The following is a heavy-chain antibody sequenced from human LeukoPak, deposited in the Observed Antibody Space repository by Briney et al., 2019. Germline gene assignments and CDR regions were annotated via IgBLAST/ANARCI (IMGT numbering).Heavy chain of an antibody. CDR3: AKDDSAAGEGWFDH. CDR2: ISGSGGST. J-gene: IGHJ5*02. Sequence: GGSLRLSCAASGFTFSSYAMSWVRPAPGKGLEWVSSISGSGGSTYYADSVKGRFTISRDNSKNTLYLQMNSLRAEDTAVYYCAKDDSAAGEGWFDHWGQGTLVTVSS. V-gene: IGHV3-23*01. D-gene: IGHD6-13*01. CDR1: GFTFSSYA.